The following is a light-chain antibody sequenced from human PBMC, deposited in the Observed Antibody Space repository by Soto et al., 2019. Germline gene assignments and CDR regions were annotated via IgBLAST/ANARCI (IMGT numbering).Light chain of an antibody. CDR3: SSYTPTSTLRI. Sequence: QSALTQPASVSGSPGQSITISCTGTSDDIGVYNYVAWYQQHPGKAPKLIISEVRNRPSGVSDRFSGSKSGNTASLTISGLQAEDEADYYCSSYTPTSTLRIFGGGTKVTVL. V-gene: IGLV2-14*03. CDR2: EVR. CDR1: SDDIGVYNY. J-gene: IGLJ2*01.